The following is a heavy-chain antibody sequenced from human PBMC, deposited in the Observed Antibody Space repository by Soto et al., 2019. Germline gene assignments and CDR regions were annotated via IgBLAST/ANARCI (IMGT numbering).Heavy chain of an antibody. V-gene: IGHV1-8*01. CDR3: ARSPSWEYTVIPYSFDS. CDR2: MNPKSANT. J-gene: IGHJ4*01. D-gene: IGHD4-4*01. Sequence: GASVKVSCKASRYTCINYDINWVRQATGQGLEWMGWMNPKSANTGYAQNFQGRVTMTRNTSISTAYMELSSLRSEDTAVYYCARSPSWEYTVIPYSFDSWG. CDR1: RYTCINYD.